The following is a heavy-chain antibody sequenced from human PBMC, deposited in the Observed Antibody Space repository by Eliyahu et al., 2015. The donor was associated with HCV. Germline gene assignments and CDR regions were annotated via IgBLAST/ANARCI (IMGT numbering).Heavy chain of an antibody. D-gene: IGHD1-26*01. CDR1: GFTFSNXA. V-gene: IGHV3-23*01. J-gene: IGHJ4*02. CDR2: ISVGGGST. CDR3: AKDTGSYGDY. Sequence: EVQLLESGGDLVQPGGSLRLSCAASGFTFSNXAINWVRQAPGKGLEWVXGISVGGGSTYYADSVKGRFTISRDNSKNTVYLQMNSXRAEDTAVYYCAKDTGSYGDYWGQGTLVTVSS.